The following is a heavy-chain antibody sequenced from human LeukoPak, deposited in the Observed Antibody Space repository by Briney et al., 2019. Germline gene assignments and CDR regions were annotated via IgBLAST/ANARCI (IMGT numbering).Heavy chain of an antibody. CDR2: IYYSGST. Sequence: SQTLSLTCTVSGGSISSSSYYWGWIRQPPGKGLEWIGSIYYSGSTYYNPSLKSRVTISVDTSKNQFSLKLSSVTAADTAVYYCARDQQVRVATTTVAGTKKQKYYYYYYMDVWGKGTTVTVSS. CDR3: ARDQQVRVATTTVAGTKKQKYYYYYYMDV. D-gene: IGHD6-19*01. CDR1: GGSISSSSYY. J-gene: IGHJ6*03. V-gene: IGHV4-39*07.